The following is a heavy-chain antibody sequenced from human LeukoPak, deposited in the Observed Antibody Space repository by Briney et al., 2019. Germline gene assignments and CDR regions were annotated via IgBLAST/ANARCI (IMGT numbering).Heavy chain of an antibody. Sequence: ASVKVSCKASGYTFTGYYMHWVRQAPGQGLEWMGWINPNSGGTNYAQKFQGRVTMTRDTSISTAYMELSRLRSDDTAVYYCARGIVGYSYGYNWFDPWGQGTLVTVSS. V-gene: IGHV1-2*02. CDR2: INPNSGGT. D-gene: IGHD5-18*01. J-gene: IGHJ5*02. CDR3: ARGIVGYSYGYNWFDP. CDR1: GYTFTGYY.